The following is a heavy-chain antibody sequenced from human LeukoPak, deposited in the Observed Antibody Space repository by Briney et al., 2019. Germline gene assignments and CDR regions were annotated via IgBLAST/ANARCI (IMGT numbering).Heavy chain of an antibody. CDR2: IYYSGST. J-gene: IGHJ6*02. CDR1: GVSISSSSYY. Sequence: TSSETLSLTCTVSGVSISSSSYYWGWLRQPPGKGLEGIVSIYYSGSTYYNPSLKSRVTISVDTSKIQFSLKLSSVTAADTAVYYCASAYCGGDCYSYGYYYYGMDVWGQGTTVTVSS. D-gene: IGHD2-21*02. CDR3: ASAYCGGDCYSYGYYYYGMDV. V-gene: IGHV4-39*07.